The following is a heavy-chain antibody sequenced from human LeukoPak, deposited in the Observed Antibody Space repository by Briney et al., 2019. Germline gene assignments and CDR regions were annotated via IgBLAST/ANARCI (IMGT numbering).Heavy chain of an antibody. V-gene: IGHV3-66*01. CDR1: GFTVSSNY. J-gene: IGHJ5*02. D-gene: IGHD3-16*01. CDR2: IYGGGTT. CDR3: ARGIPFGGWLDP. Sequence: GGSLRLSCAASGFTVSSNYMSWVRQTPGKGLEWVSVIYGGGTTYYADSVKGRFTISRDNSKNTLYLQMNNLRVEDTAVYVCARGIPFGGWLDPWGQGTPVTVSS.